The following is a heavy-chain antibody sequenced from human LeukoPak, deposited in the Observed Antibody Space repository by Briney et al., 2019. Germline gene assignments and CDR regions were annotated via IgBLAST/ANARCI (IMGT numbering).Heavy chain of an antibody. CDR3: ARVRGVVIATCFDY. J-gene: IGHJ4*02. V-gene: IGHV3-7*01. Sequence: GGSLRLSCAASGFTFSSYWMSWVRQAPGKGLEWVANIKQDGSEKYYVDSVKGRFTISRDNAKNSLYLQMNSLRAEDTAVYYCARVRGVVIATCFDYWSQGTLVTVSS. CDR2: IKQDGSEK. CDR1: GFTFSSYW. D-gene: IGHD2-21*01.